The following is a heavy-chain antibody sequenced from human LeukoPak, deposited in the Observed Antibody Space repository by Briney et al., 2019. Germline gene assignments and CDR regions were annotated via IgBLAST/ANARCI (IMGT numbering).Heavy chain of an antibody. V-gene: IGHV4-31*03. CDR1: GGSISSGGYY. D-gene: IGHD4-17*01. CDR3: ARRGDYVLIHDY. CDR2: IYYSGST. J-gene: IGHJ4*02. Sequence: SQTLSLTCTVSGGSISSGGYYWSWIRQHPGKGLEWIGYIYYSGSTYYNPSLKSRVTISVDTSKNQFSLKLSSVTAADTAVYYCARRGDYVLIHDYWGQGTLVTVSS.